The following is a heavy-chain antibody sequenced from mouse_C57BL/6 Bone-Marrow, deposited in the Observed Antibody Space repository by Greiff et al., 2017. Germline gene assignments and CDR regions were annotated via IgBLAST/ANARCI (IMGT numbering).Heavy chain of an antibody. J-gene: IGHJ4*01. Sequence: VQLQQSGAELVRPGTSVKMSCKASGYTFTNYWIGWAKQRPGHGLEWIGDIYPGGCYTNYNEKFKGKATLTADKSSSTAYMQFSSLTSEDSAIYYCARGIYYGIYGYAMDYSVQGTSVTVSS. CDR3: ARGIYYGIYGYAMDY. V-gene: IGHV1-63*01. CDR2: IYPGGCYT. D-gene: IGHD2-1*01. CDR1: GYTFTNYW.